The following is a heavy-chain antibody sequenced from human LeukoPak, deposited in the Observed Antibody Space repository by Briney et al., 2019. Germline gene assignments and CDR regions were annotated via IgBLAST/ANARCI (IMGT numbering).Heavy chain of an antibody. D-gene: IGHD1-26*01. CDR3: ARKAQTGSHSGPFDI. Sequence: PGGSLRLSCAASGFTFSDYYMSWIRQAPGKGLEWISSISTDSLTIKYADFVSGQFTISRDNAEHLLFLQMNSLRAEDTAVYYCARKAQTGSHSGPFDIWGQGTLVTVSS. CDR1: GFTFSDYY. V-gene: IGHV3-11*04. CDR2: ISTDSLTI. J-gene: IGHJ3*02.